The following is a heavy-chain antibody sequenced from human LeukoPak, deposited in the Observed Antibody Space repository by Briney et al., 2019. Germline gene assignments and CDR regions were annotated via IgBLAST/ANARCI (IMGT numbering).Heavy chain of an antibody. J-gene: IGHJ6*02. Sequence: SQTLSLTCAVSGVSISSGDYSWSWIRQPPGKGLEWIGYIYHSGSTYYNPSLRSRVTISVDRSMNQFSLKLSSVTAADTAVYYCARNLATRGYGMDVWGQGTTVTVSS. CDR3: ARNLATRGYGMDV. CDR1: GVSISSGDYS. CDR2: IYHSGST. D-gene: IGHD5-12*01. V-gene: IGHV4-30-2*01.